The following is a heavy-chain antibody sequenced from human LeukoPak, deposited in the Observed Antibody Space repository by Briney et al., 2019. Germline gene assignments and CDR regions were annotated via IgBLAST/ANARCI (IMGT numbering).Heavy chain of an antibody. CDR3: AKDKDSTNWYFDY. D-gene: IGHD2-15*01. J-gene: IGHJ4*02. CDR1: GFTFSSHG. V-gene: IGHV3-30*02. Sequence: GGSLRLSCAASGFTFSSHGMHWVRQAPGKGLERVAFIRYDGTNKYYADSVKGRFTISRDNSKNTLYLQMNGLRAEDTAVYYCAKDKDSTNWYFDYWGQGTLVTVSS. CDR2: IRYDGTNK.